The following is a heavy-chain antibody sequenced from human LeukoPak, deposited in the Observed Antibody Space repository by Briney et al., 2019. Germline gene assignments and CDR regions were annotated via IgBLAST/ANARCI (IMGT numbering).Heavy chain of an antibody. CDR2: IYYSGST. Sequence: SETLSLTCTVSGGSISSYYWSWIRQPPGKGLEWIGYIYYSGSTNYNPSLKSRVTISVDTTKNQFSLKLSSVTAADTAVYYCAREAAAGTVDYWGQGTLVTVSS. D-gene: IGHD6-13*01. CDR3: AREAAAGTVDY. J-gene: IGHJ4*02. CDR1: GGSISSYY. V-gene: IGHV4-59*01.